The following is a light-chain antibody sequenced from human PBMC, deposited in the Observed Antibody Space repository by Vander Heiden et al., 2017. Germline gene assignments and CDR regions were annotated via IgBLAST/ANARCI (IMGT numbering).Light chain of an antibody. CDR1: SSNIGAGYD. Sequence: QSVLTHPPSVSAAPGQRVTISSTGSSSNIGAGYDVHWYQQLPGTAPKLLIYGNNNRPSGVPDRFSGSKSGTSASLAITGLQAEDEADYYCQSYDSSLSGWVFGGGTKLTVL. V-gene: IGLV1-40*01. CDR2: GNN. CDR3: QSYDSSLSGWV. J-gene: IGLJ3*02.